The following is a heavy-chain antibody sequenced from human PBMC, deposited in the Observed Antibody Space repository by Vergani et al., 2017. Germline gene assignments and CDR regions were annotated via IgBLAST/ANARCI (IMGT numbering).Heavy chain of an antibody. CDR2: ISGSGGST. Sequence: EVQLLESGGGLVQPGGSLRLSCAASGFTFSSYAMSWVRQAPGKGLEWVSAISGSGGSTYYADSVKGRFTISRDNSKNTLYLQMNSLRAEDTAVYYCGRASRGVGITTPPDYWGQGTLLTVSS. J-gene: IGHJ4*02. V-gene: IGHV3-23*01. CDR1: GFTFSSYA. CDR3: GRASRGVGITTPPDY. D-gene: IGHD3-22*01.